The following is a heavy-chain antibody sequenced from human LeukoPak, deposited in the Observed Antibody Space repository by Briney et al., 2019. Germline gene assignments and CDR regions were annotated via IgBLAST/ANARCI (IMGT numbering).Heavy chain of an antibody. V-gene: IGHV4-34*01. J-gene: IGHJ5*02. CDR2: INHSGST. D-gene: IGHD3-10*01. Sequence: SETLSLTCAVYGGSFSGYYWSWIRQPPGKGLEWIGEINHSGSTNYNPSLKSRGTISVDTSKNQFSLKLSSVTAADTAVYYCARGRVTSHQTMVRGVIRLNWFDPWGQGTLVTVSS. CDR3: ARGRVTSHQTMVRGVIRLNWFDP. CDR1: GGSFSGYY.